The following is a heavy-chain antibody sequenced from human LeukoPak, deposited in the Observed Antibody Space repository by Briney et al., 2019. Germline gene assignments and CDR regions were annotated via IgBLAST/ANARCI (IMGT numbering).Heavy chain of an antibody. CDR1: GYTFTGYY. CDR3: ARLQFWSGYYSYFDY. V-gene: IGHV1-2*02. CDR2: INPNSGGT. J-gene: IGHJ4*02. D-gene: IGHD3-3*01. Sequence: ASVKVSCKASGYTFTGYYMHWVRQAPGQGLEWMGWINPNSGGTNYAQKFQGRVTMTRDTSISTAYMELSRLRSDDTAVCYCARLQFWSGYYSYFDYWGQETLVTVSS.